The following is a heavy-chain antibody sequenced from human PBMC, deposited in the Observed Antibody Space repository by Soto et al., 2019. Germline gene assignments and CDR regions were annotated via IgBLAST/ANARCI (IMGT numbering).Heavy chain of an antibody. CDR3: AHISYNLWPAVFDY. D-gene: IGHD1-20*01. V-gene: IGHV2-5*02. Sequence: SGPTLVHPTQTLTLTCTFSGFSLSTSGVGVGWIRQPPGKALEWLALIYWDDDKRYSPSLKSRLTITKDTSKNQVVLTMTNMDPVDTATYYCAHISYNLWPAVFDYWGQGTLVTVSS. CDR2: IYWDDDK. J-gene: IGHJ4*02. CDR1: GFSLSTSGVG.